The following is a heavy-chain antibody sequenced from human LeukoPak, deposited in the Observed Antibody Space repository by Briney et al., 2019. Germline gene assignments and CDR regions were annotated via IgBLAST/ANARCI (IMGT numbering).Heavy chain of an antibody. CDR2: INHSGST. V-gene: IGHV4-34*01. D-gene: IGHD3-16*01. CDR1: GGSISSYY. J-gene: IGHJ4*02. Sequence: KSSETRSLTCAVSGGSISSYYWSWIRQPPGKGPEWIGEINHSGSTNYNPSLKSRVTISVDTSRNEFSLRLNSVTAADTAVYYCATFRWGVGFEYWGQGTLVTVSS. CDR3: ATFRWGVGFEY.